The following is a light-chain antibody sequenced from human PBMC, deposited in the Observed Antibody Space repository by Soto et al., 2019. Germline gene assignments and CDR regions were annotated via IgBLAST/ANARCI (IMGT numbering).Light chain of an antibody. Sequence: EIVLTQSPGTLSLSPGERATLSCRASQSVSSSYLAWYQQKPGQAPRLLIYGASNRATGIPARFSGSGSGTEFTLTITSLQPDDFATYYCQQYNTYPETFGQGTKVDIK. CDR2: GAS. V-gene: IGKV3-20*01. CDR3: QQYNTYPET. J-gene: IGKJ1*01. CDR1: QSVSSSY.